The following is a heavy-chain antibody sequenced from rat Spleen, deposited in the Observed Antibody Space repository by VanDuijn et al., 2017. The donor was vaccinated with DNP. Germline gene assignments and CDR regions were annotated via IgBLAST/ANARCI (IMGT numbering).Heavy chain of an antibody. V-gene: IGHV5-17*01. CDR2: ISYDGTRT. J-gene: IGHJ1*01. Sequence: EVQLVESGGGLVQPGRSLKLSCAASGFTFSDYAMAWVRQAPQKGLEWVATISYDGTRTYYRASVKGRFTISRDNAKSTLYLQMNSLRSEDTATYYCARGSGSYYWYFDFWGPGTMVTVSS. CDR1: GFTFSDYA. D-gene: IGHD5-1*01. CDR3: ARGSGSYYWYFDF.